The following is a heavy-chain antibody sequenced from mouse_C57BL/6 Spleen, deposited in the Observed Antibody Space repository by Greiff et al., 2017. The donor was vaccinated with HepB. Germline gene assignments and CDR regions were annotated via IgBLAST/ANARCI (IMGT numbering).Heavy chain of an antibody. Sequence: QVHVKQSGAELVKPGASVKISCKASGYAFSSYWMNWVKQRPGKGLEWIGQIYPGDGDTNYNGKFKGKATLTADKSSSTAYMQLSSLTSEDSAVYFCARSDYGSSYQFAYWGQGTLVTVSA. CDR2: IYPGDGDT. D-gene: IGHD1-1*01. CDR1: GYAFSSYW. V-gene: IGHV1-80*01. CDR3: ARSDYGSSYQFAY. J-gene: IGHJ3*01.